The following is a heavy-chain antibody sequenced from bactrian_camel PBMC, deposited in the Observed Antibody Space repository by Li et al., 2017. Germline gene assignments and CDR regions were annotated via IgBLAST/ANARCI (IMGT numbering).Heavy chain of an antibody. V-gene: IGHV3S28*01. CDR2: INSGGGYT. Sequence: QLVESGGGSVQPGGSLRLSCAASGFTAGSYYMSWVRQAPGKGLEWVSGINSGGGYTLYADSVKGRFTISRDNAKNTLYLQLNSLKTEDTAMYYCTKDYVEGLGIDYWGQGTQVTVS. D-gene: IGHD1*01. CDR3: TKDYVEGLGIDY. J-gene: IGHJ4*01. CDR1: GFTAGSYY.